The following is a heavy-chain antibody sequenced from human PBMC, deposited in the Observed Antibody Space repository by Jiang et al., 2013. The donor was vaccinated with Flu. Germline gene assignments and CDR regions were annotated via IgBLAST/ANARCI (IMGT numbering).Heavy chain of an antibody. V-gene: IGHV3-48*03. Sequence: VQLVESGGGLVQPGGSLRLPCAASGFTFSSYEMNWVRQAPGKGLEWVSYISSSGSTIYYADSVKGRFTISRDNAKNSLYLQMNSLRAEDTAVYYCARANSIVLMVIDYYYGMDVWGQGTTVTVSS. CDR2: ISSSGSTI. CDR3: ARANSIVLMVIDYYYGMDV. J-gene: IGHJ6*02. CDR1: GFTFSSYE. D-gene: IGHD2-8*01.